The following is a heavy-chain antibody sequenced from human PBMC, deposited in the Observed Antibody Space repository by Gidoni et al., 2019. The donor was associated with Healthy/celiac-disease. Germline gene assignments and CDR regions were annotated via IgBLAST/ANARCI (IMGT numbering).Heavy chain of an antibody. CDR2: ISYDGSNK. D-gene: IGHD2-2*01. J-gene: IGHJ6*02. CDR3: AKEPQDIVVVPAAPPLGYYYGMDV. V-gene: IGHV3-30*18. CDR1: GFTFSSYG. Sequence: QVQLVESGGGVVQPGRSLRLSCAASGFTFSSYGMHWVRQAPGKGLELVAVISYDGSNKYYADSVKGRFTISRDNSKNTLYLQMNSLRAEDTAVYYCAKEPQDIVVVPAAPPLGYYYGMDVWGQGTTVTVSS.